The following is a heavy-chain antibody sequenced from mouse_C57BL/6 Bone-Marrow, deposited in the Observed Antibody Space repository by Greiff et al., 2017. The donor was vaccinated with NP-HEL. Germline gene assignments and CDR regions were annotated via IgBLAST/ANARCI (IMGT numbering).Heavy chain of an antibody. CDR3: ARDETGTDAMDY. Sequence: VQLQESGPGLVKPSQSLSLTCSVTGYSITSGYYWNWIRQFPGNKLEWMGYISYDGSNNYNPSLKNRISITRDTSKNQFFLKLNSVTTEDTATYYCARDETGTDAMDYWGQGTSVTVSS. CDR1: GYSITSGYY. V-gene: IGHV3-6*01. CDR2: ISYDGSN. D-gene: IGHD4-1*01. J-gene: IGHJ4*01.